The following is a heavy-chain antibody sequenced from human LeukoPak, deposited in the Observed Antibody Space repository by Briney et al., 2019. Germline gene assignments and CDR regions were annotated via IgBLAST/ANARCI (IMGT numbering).Heavy chain of an antibody. CDR2: ISGSGGST. Sequence: GGSLRLSCAASGLTFSDYYMSWIRQAPGKGLEWVSGISGSGGSTYFADSVKGRFTISRDNSKNTLYLQMNSLRAEDTAVYYCAKDGNSGSYYYFDYWGQGTLVTVSS. V-gene: IGHV3-23*01. CDR1: GLTFSDYY. J-gene: IGHJ4*02. CDR3: AKDGNSGSYYYFDY. D-gene: IGHD1-26*01.